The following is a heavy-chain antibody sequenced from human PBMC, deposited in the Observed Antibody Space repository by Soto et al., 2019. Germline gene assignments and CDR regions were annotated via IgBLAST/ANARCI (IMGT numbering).Heavy chain of an antibody. Sequence: QVQLVQSGAEVKKPGSSVKVSCKASGGTFSSYSINWVRQAPGQGLEWMGGIIPIFGTANYAQKFQGSVTLTADESPRTANMELGSLRNEDTAVYYCARPFQSLPGGWYFDLWGRGTLVTVSS. D-gene: IGHD2-21*01. V-gene: IGHV1-69*01. J-gene: IGHJ2*01. CDR2: IIPIFGTA. CDR1: GGTFSSYS. CDR3: ARPFQSLPGGWYFDL.